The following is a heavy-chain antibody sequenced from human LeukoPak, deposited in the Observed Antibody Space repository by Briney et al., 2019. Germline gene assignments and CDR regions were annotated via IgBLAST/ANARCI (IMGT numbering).Heavy chain of an antibody. CDR3: ARRWLESHFDY. V-gene: IGHV3-20*04. D-gene: IGHD5-24*01. CDR1: GFTFADYA. Sequence: SGGSLRLSCAASGFTFADYAMSWVRQVPGKGLEWISGINWNGGSTGYADSVKGRFTISRDNAKNSLYLQMNSLRAEDTAVYYCARRWLESHFDYWGQGTLVTVSS. J-gene: IGHJ4*02. CDR2: INWNGGST.